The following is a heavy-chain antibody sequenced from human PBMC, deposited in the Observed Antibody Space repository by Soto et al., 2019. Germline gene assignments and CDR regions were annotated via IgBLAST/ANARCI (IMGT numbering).Heavy chain of an antibody. CDR2: IYYSGST. CDR1: CASISRHY. J-gene: IGHJ4*02. V-gene: IGHV4-59*11. D-gene: IGHD4-17*01. CDR3: ARTTDYGDYQIDFDY. Sequence: SETLSLTCTVSCASISRHYWRWIRQPPGKGLEWIGYIYYSGSTNYNPSLKSRVTISVDTSKNQFSLKLSSVTAADTAVYYCARTTDYGDYQIDFDYWGQGTLVTVSS.